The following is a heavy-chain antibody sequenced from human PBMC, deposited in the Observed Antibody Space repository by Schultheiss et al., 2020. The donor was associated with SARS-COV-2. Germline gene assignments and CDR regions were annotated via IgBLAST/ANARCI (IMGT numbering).Heavy chain of an antibody. CDR3: ANIAVAAPPGDY. J-gene: IGHJ4*02. CDR2: ISAYNGNT. V-gene: IGHV1-18*01. CDR1: GYTFTSYG. Sequence: ASVKVSCKASGYTFTSYGISWVRQAPGQGLEWMGWISAYNGNTNYAQKLQGRVTMTTDTSTSTAYMELRSLRSDDTAVYYCANIAVAAPPGDYWGQGTLVTVSS. D-gene: IGHD6-19*01.